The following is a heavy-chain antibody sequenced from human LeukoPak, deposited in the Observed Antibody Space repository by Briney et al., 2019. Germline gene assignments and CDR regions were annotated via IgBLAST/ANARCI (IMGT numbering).Heavy chain of an antibody. CDR2: VSYDGSDK. J-gene: IGHJ4*02. V-gene: IGHV3-30*03. CDR3: VRDRISVAGPLDF. Sequence: GGSLRVACAVSGFTFSSYGMYWVRQAPGKGLEWVAVVSYDGSDKYYEESVKGRFTISRDNSKSRLYLQMNSLRVEDTAVYFCVRDRISVAGPLDFWGQGTLVTVSS. CDR1: GFTFSSYG. D-gene: IGHD6-13*01.